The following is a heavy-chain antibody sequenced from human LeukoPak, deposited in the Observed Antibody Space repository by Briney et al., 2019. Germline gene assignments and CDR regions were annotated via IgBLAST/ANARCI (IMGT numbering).Heavy chain of an antibody. V-gene: IGHV4-39*01. Sequence: PSETLSLTCTVSGDSISSSNYYWGWVRQPPGKGLEWIGSIFYGANTYSNPSLKSRVTISIDTSKNQFSLKLSSVTAADTAVYYCASKDTAMGYFDYWGQGTLVTVSS. CDR2: IFYGANT. CDR3: ASKDTAMGYFDY. J-gene: IGHJ4*02. CDR1: GDSISSSNYY. D-gene: IGHD5-18*01.